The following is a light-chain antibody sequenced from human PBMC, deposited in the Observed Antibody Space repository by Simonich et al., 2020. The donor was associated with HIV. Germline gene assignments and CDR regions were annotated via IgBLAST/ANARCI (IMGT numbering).Light chain of an antibody. J-gene: IGLJ2*01. CDR2: DVS. CDR3: QSYDSSLSSVV. CDR1: SSDVGGYNY. Sequence: QSALTQPRSVSGSPGQSVTISCTGTSSDVGGYNYVSWYQQHPGKAPKLMIYDVSKRPSGVPDRFSGSKSGNTASLTVSGLQAEDEAEYYCQSYDSSLSSVVFGGGTKLTVL. V-gene: IGLV2-11*01.